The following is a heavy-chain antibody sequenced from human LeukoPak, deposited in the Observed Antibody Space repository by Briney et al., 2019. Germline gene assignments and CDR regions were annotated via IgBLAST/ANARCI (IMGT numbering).Heavy chain of an antibody. CDR2: ISGDGGNT. CDR1: GFSFVDYA. V-gene: IGHV3-43*02. J-gene: IGHJ4*02. CDR3: ARAPYYYDSSGYDTDY. D-gene: IGHD3-22*01. Sequence: GGSLRLSCAASGFSFVDYAMHWVRQAPGKGLEWVSLISGDGGNTYYADSVKGRFTISRDNSKNSLSLQMNSLRTEDTALYYCARAPYYYDSSGYDTDYWGQGTLVTVSS.